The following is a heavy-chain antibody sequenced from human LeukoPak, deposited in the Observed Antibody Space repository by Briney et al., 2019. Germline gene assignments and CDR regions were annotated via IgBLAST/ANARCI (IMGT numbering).Heavy chain of an antibody. V-gene: IGHV3-30*02. CDR2: IRYEGGES. CDR3: AKDLIRDVWFGES. CDR1: GFTFSSYA. J-gene: IGHJ5*02. Sequence: PGGSLRLSCAASGFTFSSYAMHWVRQAPGKGLEWVAFIRYEGGESYYADSVKGRFTISRDNSKNTLYLEMRSLRAEDTAVYYCAKDLIRDVWFGESWGQGTLVTVSS. D-gene: IGHD3-10*01.